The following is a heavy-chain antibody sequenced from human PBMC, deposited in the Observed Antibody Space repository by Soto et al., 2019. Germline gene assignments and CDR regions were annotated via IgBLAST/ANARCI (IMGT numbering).Heavy chain of an antibody. CDR3: ARSREIIASAGSFDY. Sequence: EVQLLESGGGLVQPGVSLRLSCAASGFTFSSHVMSWVRQAPGKGLEWVSGISTGGGSTDYADSVKGRFTISRDNSKNTLHLQMKSLRAEYTALYYCARSREIIASAGSFDYWCQGTLVTVSS. CDR2: ISTGGGST. CDR1: GFTFSSHV. J-gene: IGHJ4*02. V-gene: IGHV3-23*01. D-gene: IGHD6-25*01.